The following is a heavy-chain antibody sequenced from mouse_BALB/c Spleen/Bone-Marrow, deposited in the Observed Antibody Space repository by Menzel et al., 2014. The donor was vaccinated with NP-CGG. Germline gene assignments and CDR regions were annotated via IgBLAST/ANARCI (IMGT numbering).Heavy chain of an antibody. CDR3: ARCYYGSSNAMDY. CDR1: GYTFTSYT. CDR2: INPSSGYT. J-gene: IGHJ4*01. D-gene: IGHD1-1*01. V-gene: IGHV1-4*01. Sequence: VQLQQSGAELARPGASVKISCKASGYTFTSYTMHWVKQRPGKGLEWIGYINPSSGYTNYNQKFKEKATLTADKSSSTAYMQLSSLTSEDSAVYYCARCYYGSSNAMDYWGQGTSVTVSS.